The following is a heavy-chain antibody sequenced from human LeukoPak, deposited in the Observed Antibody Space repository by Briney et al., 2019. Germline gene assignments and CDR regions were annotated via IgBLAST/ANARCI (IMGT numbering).Heavy chain of an antibody. CDR2: IYYSGST. V-gene: IGHV4-39*01. CDR3: ARHSSSAPFDY. J-gene: IGHJ4*02. Sequence: SETLSLTCTVSGGPISSSNYYWGWIRQPPGKGLEWIGSIYYSGSTYYNSSLKSRVTISVDTSKNQYSLNLSSVTAADTAVYYCARHSSSAPFDYWGQGTLVTVSS. CDR1: GGPISSSNYY. D-gene: IGHD6-6*01.